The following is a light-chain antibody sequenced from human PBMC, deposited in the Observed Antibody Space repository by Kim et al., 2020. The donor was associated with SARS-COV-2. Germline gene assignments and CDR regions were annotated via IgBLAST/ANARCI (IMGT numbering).Light chain of an antibody. J-gene: IGLJ2*01. CDR2: ANI. CDR1: ISNIGAGYD. Sequence: RVPISCTGRISNIGAGYDVHWYQQLPGTAPKPLIYANINRPSGVPDRFSASKSGASASLAITGLQAEDEADYYCQSYDSSLSGSRVFGGGTQLTVL. CDR3: QSYDSSLSGSRV. V-gene: IGLV1-40*01.